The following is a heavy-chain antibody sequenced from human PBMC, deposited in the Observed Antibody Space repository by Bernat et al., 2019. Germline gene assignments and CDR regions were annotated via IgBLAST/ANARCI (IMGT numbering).Heavy chain of an antibody. J-gene: IGHJ4*02. CDR1: GGSLSGHN. CDR2: INHYGGT. V-gene: IGHV4-34*01. CDR3: TRHAAGGYYSDF. D-gene: IGHD6-25*01. Sequence: QVQLQQWGAGLLKPSETLSLTCSVYGGSLSGHNWSWIRQTPGKGLEWIGEINHYGGTNYNPSLKSRGTISVDTSKNQFSLRLSSVTVADTALYYCTRHAAGGYYSDFWGQGSLGTVSS.